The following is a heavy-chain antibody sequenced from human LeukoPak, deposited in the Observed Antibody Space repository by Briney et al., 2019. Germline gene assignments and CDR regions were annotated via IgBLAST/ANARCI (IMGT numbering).Heavy chain of an antibody. J-gene: IGHJ4*02. CDR2: ISYDGSNK. CDR3: ASTTDYGVAY. CDR1: GFTFSSYA. D-gene: IGHD4-17*01. Sequence: GGSLRLSCAASGFTFSSYAMHWVRQAPGKGLEWVAVISYDGSNKYYADSVKGRFTISRDNSKNTLYLQMISLRPEDMAIYYCASTTDYGVAYWGQGTLVTVSS. V-gene: IGHV3-30-3*01.